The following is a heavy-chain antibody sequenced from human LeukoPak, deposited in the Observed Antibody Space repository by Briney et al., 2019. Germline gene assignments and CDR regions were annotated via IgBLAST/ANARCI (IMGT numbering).Heavy chain of an antibody. J-gene: IGHJ4*02. D-gene: IGHD2-2*01. CDR1: GYTFTDYY. CDR2: MNPNSGGT. CDR3: ARAGGVPAIEEVDY. V-gene: IGHV1-2*02. Sequence: ASVKVSCKASGYTFTDYYVHWVRQAPGQGLEWMGWMNPNSGGTNYAQRFQGRVTMTRDTSISTAYMELSRLRSDDTAVYYCARAGGVPAIEEVDYWGQGTLVTVSS.